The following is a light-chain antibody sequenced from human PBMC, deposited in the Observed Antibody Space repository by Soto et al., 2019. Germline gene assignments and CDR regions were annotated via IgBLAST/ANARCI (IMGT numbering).Light chain of an antibody. J-gene: IGKJ5*01. Sequence: EIVLTQSPATLSLSPGERATLSSRPVRGFTTTLAWSQQKPGQAPRLLIYGASNRATGIPARFSGSGSGTDFTLTISSLEPEDFAVYYCQQRSNWPLITFGQGTRLEIK. V-gene: IGKV3-11*01. CDR1: RGFTTT. CDR3: QQRSNWPLIT. CDR2: GAS.